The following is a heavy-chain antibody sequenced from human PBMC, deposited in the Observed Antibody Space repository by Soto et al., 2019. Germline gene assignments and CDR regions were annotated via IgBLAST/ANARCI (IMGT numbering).Heavy chain of an antibody. D-gene: IGHD6-13*01. CDR2: INRDGSEK. CDR3: ARSITAETSY. V-gene: IGHV3-7*01. Sequence: EVQLVESGGGLVQPGGSLRLCCAASGFTFSTHWMTWVRQAPGKGLEWVASINRDGSEKYYVDSVEGRFTISRGNAKNSLYLDMSSLRAEDAALYYCARSITAETSYWGQGTLVTVSS. J-gene: IGHJ4*02. CDR1: GFTFSTHW.